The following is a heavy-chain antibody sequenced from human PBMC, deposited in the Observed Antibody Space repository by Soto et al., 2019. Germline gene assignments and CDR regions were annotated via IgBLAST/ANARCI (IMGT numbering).Heavy chain of an antibody. V-gene: IGHV1-69*13. CDR1: GGTFSSYA. D-gene: IGHD2-15*01. J-gene: IGHJ6*02. CDR3: ARDLSPVVVVAAWRNYYFYYGMGV. Sequence: SVKVSCKASGGTFSSYAISWVRQAPGQGLEWMGGIIPIFGTANYAQKFQGRVTITADESTSTAYMELSSLRSEDTAVYYCARDLSPVVVVAAWRNYYFYYGMGVCGHVTTVPV. CDR2: IIPIFGTA.